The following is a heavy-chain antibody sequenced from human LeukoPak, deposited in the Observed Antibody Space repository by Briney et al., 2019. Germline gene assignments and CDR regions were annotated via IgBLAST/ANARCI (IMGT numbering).Heavy chain of an antibody. J-gene: IGHJ4*02. CDR1: GFTFDDYA. CDR2: IRGDGGST. Sequence: GGSLSLSCAASGFTFDDYAMHCVRQAHGEGLEWVALIRGDGGSTYYADSVKGRFTISRDNSKNSLYLKMNSLRTEDTALYYCAKDFSVGVAAAGGSFDYWGQGTLVTVSS. CDR3: AKDFSVGVAAAGGSFDY. V-gene: IGHV3-43*02. D-gene: IGHD6-13*01.